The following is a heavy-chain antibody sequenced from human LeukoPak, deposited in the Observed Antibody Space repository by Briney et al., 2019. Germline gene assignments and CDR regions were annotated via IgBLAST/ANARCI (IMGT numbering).Heavy chain of an antibody. CDR2: IYENGGTT. CDR1: GFTFRSHA. CDR3: AKDFRIGYSAHFDY. J-gene: IGHJ4*02. D-gene: IGHD2-21*01. Sequence: GGSLRLSCVGSGFTFRSHAMSWVRQAPEEGLEFVSGIYENGGTTYYADSVKGRFSISRDNSKNTLYLQMDSLRGEDTAVYYCAKDFRIGYSAHFDYWGQGALVTVSS. V-gene: IGHV3-23*01.